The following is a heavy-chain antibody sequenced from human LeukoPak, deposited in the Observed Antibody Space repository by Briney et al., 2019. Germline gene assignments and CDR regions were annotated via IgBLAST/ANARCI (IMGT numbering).Heavy chain of an antibody. Sequence: SETLSLTCTVSGGSISSYYWSWIRQPPGKGLEWIGYIYYSGSTNYNPSLKSRVTISVDTSKNQFSLKLSSVAAADTAVYYCARSYYYGSGSYGMDVWGQGTTVTVSS. D-gene: IGHD3-10*01. CDR1: GGSISSYY. V-gene: IGHV4-59*08. CDR3: ARSYYYGSGSYGMDV. J-gene: IGHJ6*02. CDR2: IYYSGST.